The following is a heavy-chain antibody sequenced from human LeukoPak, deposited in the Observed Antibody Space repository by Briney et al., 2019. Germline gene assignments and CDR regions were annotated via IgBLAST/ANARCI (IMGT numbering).Heavy chain of an antibody. J-gene: IGHJ6*03. D-gene: IGHD3-10*01. Sequence: SETLSLTCTVSGGSISSYYWSWIRQPPGKGLEWIGYIYYSGSTNYKPSLKSRVTISVDTSKNQFSLKLSSVTAADTAVYYCAREGYYGSGSYYTGRTYYYYMDVWGKGTTVTISS. CDR2: IYYSGST. CDR3: AREGYYGSGSYYTGRTYYYYMDV. V-gene: IGHV4-59*12. CDR1: GGSISSYY.